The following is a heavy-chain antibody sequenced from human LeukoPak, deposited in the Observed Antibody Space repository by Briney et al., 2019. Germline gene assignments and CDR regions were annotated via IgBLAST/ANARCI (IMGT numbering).Heavy chain of an antibody. Sequence: GGSLRLSCAASGFTFSSYWMSWVRQAPGKGLEWVANIKQDGSEKYYVDSVKGRFTISRDNAKNSLYLQMNSLRAEDTALYYCAKDYSGDDYYGMDVWGQGTTVTVSS. CDR1: GFTFSSYW. J-gene: IGHJ6*02. D-gene: IGHD2-21*02. CDR2: IKQDGSEK. CDR3: AKDYSGDDYYGMDV. V-gene: IGHV3-7*03.